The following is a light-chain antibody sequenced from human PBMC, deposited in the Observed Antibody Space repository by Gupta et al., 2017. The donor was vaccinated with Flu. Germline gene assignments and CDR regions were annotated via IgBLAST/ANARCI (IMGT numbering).Light chain of an antibody. CDR1: SSDFVNYNR. CDR2: EVS. Sequence: SVTISCTGTSSDFVNYNRVSWYQKPPGTAPKLMIYEVSSRPSGVPDRFSGSKSGNTASLTISGLQAEDEADYYCSLYTSSSTWVFGGGIKLTVL. J-gene: IGLJ3*02. CDR3: SLYTSSSTWV. V-gene: IGLV2-18*01.